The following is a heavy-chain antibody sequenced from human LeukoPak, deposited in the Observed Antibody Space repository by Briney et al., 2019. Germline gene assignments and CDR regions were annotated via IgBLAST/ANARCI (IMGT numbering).Heavy chain of an antibody. CDR3: SRWAFYYFDY. CDR1: GFTVRSNY. CDR2: IYSGGST. Sequence: GGSLRLSCADSGFTVRSNYMSWVGQDPGDGLVCVSIIYSGGSTYYAVTVKGRFTISRHNSKNTLYLQMNSLIAEDTAVYYWSRWAFYYFDYWGQGTLVTVSS. J-gene: IGHJ4*02. D-gene: IGHD3-3*01. V-gene: IGHV3-53*04.